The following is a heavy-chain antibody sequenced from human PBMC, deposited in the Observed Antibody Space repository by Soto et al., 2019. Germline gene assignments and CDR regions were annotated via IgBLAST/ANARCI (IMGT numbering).Heavy chain of an antibody. V-gene: IGHV4-31*03. CDR2: IYYSGST. Sequence: PSETLSLTCTVSGGSISSGGYYWSWIRQHPGKGLEWIGYIYYSGSTYYNPSLKSRVTISVDTSKNQFSLKLSSVTAADTAVYYCARSDSSGYSSYFDYWGQGTLVTVSS. J-gene: IGHJ4*02. CDR3: ARSDSSGYSSYFDY. CDR1: GGSISSGGYY. D-gene: IGHD3-22*01.